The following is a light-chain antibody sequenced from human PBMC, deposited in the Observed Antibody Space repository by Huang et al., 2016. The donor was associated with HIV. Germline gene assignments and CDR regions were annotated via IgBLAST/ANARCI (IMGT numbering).Light chain of an antibody. CDR2: DAS. CDR3: QQRSTWPPFT. V-gene: IGKV3-11*01. J-gene: IGKJ3*01. Sequence: EILLTQSPATLSLSPGERATLSCRASQSVSSYLAWYQQKPGQAPRLLIYDASNRATGIPARFSGRGSGTDFTLTISSLEPGDFAVYYCQQRSTWPPFTFGPGTKVDIK. CDR1: QSVSSY.